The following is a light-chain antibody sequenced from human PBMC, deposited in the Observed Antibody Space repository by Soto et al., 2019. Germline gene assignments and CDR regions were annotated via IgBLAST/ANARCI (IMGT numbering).Light chain of an antibody. J-gene: IGLJ1*01. V-gene: IGLV1-40*01. CDR3: QSYDSSLSGYV. CDR1: SSNIGAGYD. Sequence: QSVLTQPPSVYGAPGQRVTISCTGSSSNIGAGYDVHWYQQLPGTAPKVLIYGNSNRPSGVPDRFSGSKSGTSASLAITGLQAEDEADYYCQSYDSSLSGYVFGTGTKVTV. CDR2: GNS.